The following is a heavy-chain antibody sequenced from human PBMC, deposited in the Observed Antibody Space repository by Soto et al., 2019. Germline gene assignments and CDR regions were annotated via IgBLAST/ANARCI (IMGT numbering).Heavy chain of an antibody. CDR1: GFTFSSCA. J-gene: IGHJ6*02. D-gene: IGHD2-2*01. CDR2: IRDSDSGGTT. CDR3: AKDPPWTVGPLAMDV. V-gene: IGHV3-23*01. Sequence: LRLSCAASGFTFSSCAMSWVRQAPAKGLEWVSAIRDSDSGGTTYYADSVKGRFTISRDDSKNTLYLQMSSLRAEDTAMYYCAKDPPWTVGPLAMDVWGQGTTVTVSS.